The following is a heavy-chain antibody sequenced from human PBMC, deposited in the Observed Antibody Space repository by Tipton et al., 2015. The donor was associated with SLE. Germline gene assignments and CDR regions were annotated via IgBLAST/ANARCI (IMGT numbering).Heavy chain of an antibody. CDR2: INHSGST. CDR1: GGSFSGYY. D-gene: IGHD4-17*01. CDR3: AGTYYGDYVWFDP. V-gene: IGHV4-34*01. Sequence: GSLRLSCAVYGGSFSGYYWSWIRQPPGKGLEWIGEINHSGSTNYNPSLKSRVTISVDTSKNQLSLKLSSVTAADTAVYYCAGTYYGDYVWFDPWGQGILVTVSS. J-gene: IGHJ5*02.